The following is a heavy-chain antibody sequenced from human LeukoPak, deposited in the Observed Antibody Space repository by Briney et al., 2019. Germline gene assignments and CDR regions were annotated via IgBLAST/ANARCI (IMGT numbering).Heavy chain of an antibody. J-gene: IGHJ4*02. Sequence: TGGSLRLSCAASGFIFSNYAMSWVRQAPGKGLEWVSVISASDSTYYADSVKGRFTISRDNSKNTLYLQMNSLRAEDTAIYYCAKEGDSGWYSTTRHIDYWGQGTLVTVSS. CDR2: ISASDST. CDR3: AKEGDSGWYSTTRHIDY. CDR1: GFIFSNYA. D-gene: IGHD6-19*01. V-gene: IGHV3-23*01.